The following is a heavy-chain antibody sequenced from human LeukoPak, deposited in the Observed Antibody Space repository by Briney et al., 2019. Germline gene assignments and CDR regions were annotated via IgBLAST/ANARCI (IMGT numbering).Heavy chain of an antibody. CDR1: GYTFTSYG. D-gene: IGHD6-13*01. Sequence: ASVKVSCKGSGYTFTSYGISWVRQAPGQGLEWMGWISIYNGNTNYAQKFQGRVTMTTDTSTNTAYMELRSLRSDDTAVYYCAIQSRSSSYDYWGQGTLVTVSS. CDR2: ISIYNGNT. V-gene: IGHV1-18*01. CDR3: AIQSRSSSYDY. J-gene: IGHJ4*02.